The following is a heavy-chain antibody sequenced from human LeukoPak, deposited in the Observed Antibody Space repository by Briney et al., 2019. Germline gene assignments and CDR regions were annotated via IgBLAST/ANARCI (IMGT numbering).Heavy chain of an antibody. D-gene: IGHD3-10*01. CDR3: AKGGSMVRGHLDL. Sequence: SGGSLRLSCVASEFTFSSYAMTWVRQAPGKRLEWVSAIGGSGANTYYADSVKGRFTISRDNSKNALYLQVNSLRAEDTAVYYCAKGGSMVRGHLDLWGQGTLVTVSS. CDR2: IGGSGANT. V-gene: IGHV3-23*01. CDR1: EFTFSSYA. J-gene: IGHJ5*02.